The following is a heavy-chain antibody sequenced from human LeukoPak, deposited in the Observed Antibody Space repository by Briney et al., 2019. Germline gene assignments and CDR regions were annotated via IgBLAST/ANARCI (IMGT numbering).Heavy chain of an antibody. CDR2: ISYDGSNK. CDR1: GFTFSSYA. V-gene: IGHV3-30*04. Sequence: GGSLRLSFAASGFTFSSYATHWVRQAPGKGLEWVAVISYDGSNKYYADSVKGRFTISRDNSKNTLYLQMNSLRAEDTAVYYCASPTPYGGFDYWGQGTLVTVSS. J-gene: IGHJ4*02. CDR3: ASPTPYGGFDY. D-gene: IGHD4-23*01.